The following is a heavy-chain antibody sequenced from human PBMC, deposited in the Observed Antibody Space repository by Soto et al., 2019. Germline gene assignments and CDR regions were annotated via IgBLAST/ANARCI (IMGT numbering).Heavy chain of an antibody. J-gene: IGHJ3*01. CDR1: GFTFTNAW. D-gene: IGHD1-1*01. V-gene: IGHV3-15*07. CDR2: IRSKADGGTT. CDR3: ATTKGGTYTFGV. Sequence: EVQLVESGGGLVKPGGSLRLSCAASGFTFTNAWMNWVRQTPGQGLEWVGRIRSKADGGTTDYAAPVKGRFSISREDSENTLFLEMNSLKTDDTGVYYCATTKGGTYTFGVWGQGTMVIVSS.